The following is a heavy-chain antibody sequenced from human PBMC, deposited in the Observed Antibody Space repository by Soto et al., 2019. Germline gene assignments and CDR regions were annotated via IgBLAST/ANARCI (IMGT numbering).Heavy chain of an antibody. CDR3: ARQPGGRGSYRLFDY. CDR1: GYSFTRYW. D-gene: IGHD3-16*02. Sequence: GESLKISCKGSGYSFTRYWIGWVRQMPGKGLEWMGIIYLGDSDTRYSPSFQGQVTISADKSISTAYLQWSSLKASDTAMYYCARQPGGRGSYRLFDYWGQGTLVTV. J-gene: IGHJ4*02. CDR2: IYLGDSDT. V-gene: IGHV5-51*01.